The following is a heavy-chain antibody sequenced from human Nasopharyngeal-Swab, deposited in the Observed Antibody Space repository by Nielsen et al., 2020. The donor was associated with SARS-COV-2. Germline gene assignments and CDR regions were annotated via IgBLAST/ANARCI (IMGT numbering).Heavy chain of an antibody. Sequence: SETLSLTCTVSGGSISSSSYYWSWIRQPPGKGLEWIGEINHSGSTNYNPSLKSRVTISVDTSKNQFSLKLSSVTAADTAVYYCARGFRDTTGTSHYYYYYGMDVWGQGTTVTVSS. CDR1: GGSISSSSYY. V-gene: IGHV4-39*07. D-gene: IGHD2-8*01. CDR3: ARGFRDTTGTSHYYYYYGMDV. CDR2: INHSGST. J-gene: IGHJ6*02.